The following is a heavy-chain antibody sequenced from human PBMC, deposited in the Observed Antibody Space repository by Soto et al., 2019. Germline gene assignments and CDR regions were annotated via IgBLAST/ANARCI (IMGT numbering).Heavy chain of an antibody. V-gene: IGHV1-18*01. Sequence: ASVKVSCKASGGTFSSYGISWVRQAPGQGLEWMGWISAYNGNTNYAQKLQGRVTMTTDTSTSTAYMELRSLRSDDTAVYYCARDAGGRYYFDYWGQGTLVTVSS. D-gene: IGHD1-26*01. CDR2: ISAYNGNT. CDR3: ARDAGGRYYFDY. CDR1: GGTFSSYG. J-gene: IGHJ4*02.